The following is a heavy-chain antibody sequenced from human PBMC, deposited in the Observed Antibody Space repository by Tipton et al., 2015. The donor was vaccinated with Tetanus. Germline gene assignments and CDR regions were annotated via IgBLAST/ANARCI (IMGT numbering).Heavy chain of an antibody. CDR2: IIPSLGST. J-gene: IGHJ6*01. CDR1: GGPFSSYV. D-gene: IGHD1-26*01. CDR3: ARGGSYLGIYYYYAMDV. V-gene: IGHV1-69*01. Sequence: QVQLVQSGAEVKKPGSSVRVSCKSSGGPFSSYVIAWVRQAPGQGLEWMGGIIPSLGSTTYAPKFQGRITITADEVTTTAYMEVSSLTSEDTAVFYCARGGSYLGIYYYYAMDVWGQGTTVTVSS.